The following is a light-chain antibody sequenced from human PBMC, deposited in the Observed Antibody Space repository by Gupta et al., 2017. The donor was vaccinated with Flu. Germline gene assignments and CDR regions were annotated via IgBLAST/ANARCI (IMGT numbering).Light chain of an antibody. J-gene: IGKJ3*01. CDR2: GAS. Sequence: IVMTQSPATLSVSPGERVTLSCRASQSVSDNLAWYQQKPGQVPRLLIFGASTGATGIPAKFSGSGSGTEFTLTISSLQSEDFAVYYCQQYNNWPFTFGPGTKVEIK. CDR1: QSVSDN. CDR3: QQYNNWPFT. V-gene: IGKV3-15*01.